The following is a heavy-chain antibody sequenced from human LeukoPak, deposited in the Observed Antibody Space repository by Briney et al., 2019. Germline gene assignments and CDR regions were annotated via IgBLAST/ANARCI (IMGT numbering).Heavy chain of an antibody. CDR1: GGSFSGYY. D-gene: IGHD6-6*01. J-gene: IGHJ4*02. CDR2: INHSGST. Sequence: ETLSLTCAVYGGSFSGYYWSWIRQPPGKGLEWIGEINHSGSTNYNPSLKSRVTISVDTSKNQFSLKLSSVTAADTAVYYCVRGFLAARRFDYWGQGTLVTVSS. CDR3: VRGFLAARRFDY. V-gene: IGHV4-34*01.